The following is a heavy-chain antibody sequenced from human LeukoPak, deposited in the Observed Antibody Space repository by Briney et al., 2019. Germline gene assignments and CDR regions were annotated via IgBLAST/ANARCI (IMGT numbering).Heavy chain of an antibody. CDR1: GGSISSSSYY. Sequence: SETLSLTCTASGGSISSSSYYWGWIRQPPGKGLEWIGSIYYSGSTYYNPSLKSRVTISVDTSKNQFSLKLSSVTAADTAVYYCARRPSSRFNWFDPWGQGTLVTVSS. J-gene: IGHJ5*02. CDR3: ARRPSSRFNWFDP. V-gene: IGHV4-39*01. CDR2: IYYSGST.